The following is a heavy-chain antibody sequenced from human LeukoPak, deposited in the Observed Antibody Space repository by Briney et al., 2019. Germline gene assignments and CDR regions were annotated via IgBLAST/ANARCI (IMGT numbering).Heavy chain of an antibody. Sequence: ASVKVSCKASGYTFTSYGISWVQQAPGQGLEWMGWISAYNGNTNYAQKLQGRVTMTTDTSTSTAYMELRSLRSDDTAVYYCARCLWGATGGYFDYWGQGTLVTVSS. CDR1: GYTFTSYG. J-gene: IGHJ4*02. D-gene: IGHD1-26*01. V-gene: IGHV1-18*01. CDR3: ARCLWGATGGYFDY. CDR2: ISAYNGNT.